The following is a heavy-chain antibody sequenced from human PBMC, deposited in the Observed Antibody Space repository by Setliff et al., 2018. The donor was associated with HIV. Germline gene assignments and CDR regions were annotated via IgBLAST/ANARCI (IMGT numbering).Heavy chain of an antibody. J-gene: IGHJ4*02. V-gene: IGHV3-23*01. Sequence: GGSLRLSCAASGFTLSSYAMTWVRQAPGKGLEWVSAISGGGDRTYHADSVRGRFTISRDNSKYSLYLQMNSLRAEDTAVYYCAKTYYYDSSGYYYFDSWDQGTLVTVS. CDR1: GFTLSSYA. D-gene: IGHD3-22*01. CDR2: ISGGGDRT. CDR3: AKTYYYDSSGYYYFDS.